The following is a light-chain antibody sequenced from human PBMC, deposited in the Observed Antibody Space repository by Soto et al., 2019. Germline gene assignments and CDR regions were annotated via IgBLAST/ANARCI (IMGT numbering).Light chain of an antibody. CDR1: NIGSKN. Sequence: SYELTQPLSVSVALGQTARITCGGNNIGSKNVHWYQQKPGQAPVLVIYRDSNRPSGIPERFSGSNSGNTATLTISRAQAGDKADYYCQVWDSSTADVVFGGGTKLTVL. CDR3: QVWDSSTADVV. J-gene: IGLJ2*01. V-gene: IGLV3-9*01. CDR2: RDS.